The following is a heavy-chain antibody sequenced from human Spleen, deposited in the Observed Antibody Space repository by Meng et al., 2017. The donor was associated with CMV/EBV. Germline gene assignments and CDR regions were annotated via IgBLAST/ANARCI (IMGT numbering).Heavy chain of an antibody. D-gene: IGHD3-22*01. V-gene: IGHV3-23*03. CDR2: IYSGGSST. J-gene: IGHJ4*02. Sequence: GESLKISCAASGFTFSSYATSWVRQAPGKGLEWVSVIYSGGSSTYYADSVKGRFTISRDNSKNTLYLQMNSLRAEDTAVYYCAKDRAYDSSAFDYWGQGTLVTVSS. CDR1: GFTFSSYA. CDR3: AKDRAYDSSAFDY.